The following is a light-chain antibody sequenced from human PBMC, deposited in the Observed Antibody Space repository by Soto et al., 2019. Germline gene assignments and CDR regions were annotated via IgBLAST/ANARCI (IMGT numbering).Light chain of an antibody. V-gene: IGKV3-20*01. CDR3: QQYGSSLTWT. CDR1: QSVSSSY. Sequence: EIVSTQSPGTLSLSPGERATLSCRASQSVSSSYLAWYQQKPGQAPRLLIYGASSRATGIPDRFSGSGSGTDFTLTISRLEPEDFAVYYCQQYGSSLTWTFGQGTKV. J-gene: IGKJ1*01. CDR2: GAS.